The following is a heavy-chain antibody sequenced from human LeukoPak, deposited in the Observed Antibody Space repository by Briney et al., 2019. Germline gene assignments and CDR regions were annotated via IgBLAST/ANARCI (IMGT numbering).Heavy chain of an antibody. D-gene: IGHD6-13*01. J-gene: IGHJ4*02. CDR2: IYSGGST. CDR3: ARALIAAAGTAGEFDY. V-gene: IGHV3-66*02. Sequence: SGGSLRLSXAASGFTVSSNYMSWVCQAPGKGLEWVSVIYSGGSTYYADSVKGRFTISRDNSKNTLYLQMNSLRAEDTAVYYCARALIAAAGTAGEFDYWGQGTLVTVSS. CDR1: GFTVSSNY.